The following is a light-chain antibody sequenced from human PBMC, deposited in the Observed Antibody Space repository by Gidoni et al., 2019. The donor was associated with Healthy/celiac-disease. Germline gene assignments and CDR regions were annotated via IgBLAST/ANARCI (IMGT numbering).Light chain of an antibody. J-gene: IGKJ4*01. CDR1: QSISSY. CDR2: AAS. V-gene: IGKV1-39*01. CDR3: QQSYSTPPT. Sequence: DIQMTQSPSSLSASVGDRVTITCRASQSISSYLNWYQQKPGKAPKLLIYAASSLQSGVPSRFSGSGSGTYFTLTISSLQPEDFATYYFQQSYSTPPTFGGWTKVEIK.